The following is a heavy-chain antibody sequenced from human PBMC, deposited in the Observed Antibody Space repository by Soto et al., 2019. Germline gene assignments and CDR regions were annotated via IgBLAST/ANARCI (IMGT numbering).Heavy chain of an antibody. V-gene: IGHV4-59*01. CDR3: ARVAYCSGGSCYGMDV. CDR2: IYYSGST. CDR1: GGSIGSYY. D-gene: IGHD2-15*01. Sequence: PSETLSLTCTVSGGSIGSYYWSWIRQPPGKGLEWIGYIYYSGSTNYNPSLKSRVTISVDTSKNQFSLKLSSVTAADTAVYYCARVAYCSGGSCYGMDVWGQGTTVTVSS. J-gene: IGHJ6*02.